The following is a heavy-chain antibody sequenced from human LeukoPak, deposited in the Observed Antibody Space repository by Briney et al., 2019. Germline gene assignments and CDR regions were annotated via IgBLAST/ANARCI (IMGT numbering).Heavy chain of an antibody. Sequence: ASVKASCKASGYTFTGYYMHWVRQAPGQGLEWMGWINPNSGGTNYAQKFQGRVTMTRDTSISTAYMELSRLRSDDTAVYYCARVPWSYYDSSGYYKTHFDYWGQGTLVTVSS. CDR3: ARVPWSYYDSSGYYKTHFDY. J-gene: IGHJ4*02. V-gene: IGHV1-2*02. CDR1: GYTFTGYY. D-gene: IGHD3-22*01. CDR2: INPNSGGT.